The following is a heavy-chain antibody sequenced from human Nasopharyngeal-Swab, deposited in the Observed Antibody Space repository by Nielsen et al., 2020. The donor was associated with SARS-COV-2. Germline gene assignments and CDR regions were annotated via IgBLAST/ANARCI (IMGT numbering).Heavy chain of an antibody. Sequence: WVRQAPGQGLEWMGRINPNNGGTNYAQKFQGRVTMTRDTSTSTVYMELSSLGSEDTAVYYCARVDTAMVSYYYYGMDVWGQGTTVTVSS. D-gene: IGHD5-18*01. J-gene: IGHJ6*02. CDR3: ARVDTAMVSYYYYGMDV. V-gene: IGHV1-2*06. CDR2: INPNNGGT.